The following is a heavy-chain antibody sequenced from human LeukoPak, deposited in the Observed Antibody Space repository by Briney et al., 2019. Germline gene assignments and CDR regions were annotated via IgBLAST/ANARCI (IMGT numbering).Heavy chain of an antibody. J-gene: IGHJ4*02. CDR1: GFTFSSYW. Sequence: GGSLRLSCAASGFTFSSYWMHWVRQAPGEGLVWVSHINTDGSSTIYADSVKGRFTISRDNAKNTLYLQMNSLRAEDTAVYYCARDLTGSVHDYWGQGTLVTVSS. V-gene: IGHV3-74*01. D-gene: IGHD3-10*01. CDR2: INTDGSST. CDR3: ARDLTGSVHDY.